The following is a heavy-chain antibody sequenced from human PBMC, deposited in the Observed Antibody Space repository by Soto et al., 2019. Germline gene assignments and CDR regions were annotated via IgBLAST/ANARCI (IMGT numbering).Heavy chain of an antibody. CDR1: GYTFTSYY. CDR2: INPSGGST. D-gene: IGHD2-2*01. V-gene: IGHV1-46*03. J-gene: IGHJ3*02. CDR3: ARAVEVVVPAASDAFDI. Sequence: ASVKVSCKASGYTFTSYYMHWVRQAPGQGLEWMGIINPSGGSTSYAQKFQGRVTMTRDTSTSTVYMELSSLRSEDTAVYYCARAVEVVVPAASDAFDIRGQGTMVTVSS.